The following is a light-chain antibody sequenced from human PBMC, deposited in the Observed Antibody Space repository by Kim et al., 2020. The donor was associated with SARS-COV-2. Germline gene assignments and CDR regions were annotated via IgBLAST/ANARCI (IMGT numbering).Light chain of an antibody. CDR1: QSLLHSNGYNY. V-gene: IGKV2-28*01. CDR2: LGS. CDR3: MQTLQTPYT. Sequence: EPASISCRSSQSLLHSNGYNYFDWYLQKPGQSPQLLIYLGSNRASGVPDRVSGSGSGTDFTLKISRVEAEDVGVYYCMQTLQTPYTFGQGTKLEI. J-gene: IGKJ2*01.